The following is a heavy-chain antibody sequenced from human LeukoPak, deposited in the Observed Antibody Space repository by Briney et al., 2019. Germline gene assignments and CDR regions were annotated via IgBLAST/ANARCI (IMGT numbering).Heavy chain of an antibody. CDR1: GFTFSTYA. CDR2: ISCDGSNK. Sequence: GGSLRLSCAASGFTFSTYAMSWVRQAPGKGLEWVAVISCDGSNKYYADSVKGRFTISRDNSKSTLYLQMNSLRAEDTAVYYCAKGGADYGEYDYWGQGTLVTVSS. CDR3: AKGGADYGEYDY. V-gene: IGHV3-30*18. D-gene: IGHD4-17*01. J-gene: IGHJ4*02.